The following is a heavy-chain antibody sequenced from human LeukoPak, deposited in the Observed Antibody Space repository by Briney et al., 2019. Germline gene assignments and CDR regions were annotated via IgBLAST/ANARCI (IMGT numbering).Heavy chain of an antibody. J-gene: IGHJ4*02. CDR1: GYTFTSYG. CDR3: ARALSGPTPEWLVALFDY. V-gene: IGHV1-18*01. CDR2: ISAYNGNT. Sequence: ASVKVSCKASGYTFTSYGISWVRQAPGQGLEWMGWISAYNGNTNYALKLQGRVTMTTDTSTSTAYMELRSLRSDDTAVYYCARALSGPTPEWLVALFDYWGQGALVTVSS. D-gene: IGHD6-19*01.